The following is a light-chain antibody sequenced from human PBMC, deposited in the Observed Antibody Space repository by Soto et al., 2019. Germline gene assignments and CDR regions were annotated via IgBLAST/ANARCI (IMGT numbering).Light chain of an antibody. Sequence: QSVLAQPASVSGSPGQSSTISCTGTSSDVGAYNYVSWYQHHPGKVPKLLIYEVTNRPSGVSDRFSGSKSGNTASLTISGLQAVDEADYYCSSKRDSSTLFVFGTGTKVTVL. CDR1: SSDVGAYNY. J-gene: IGLJ1*01. CDR3: SSKRDSSTLFV. CDR2: EVT. V-gene: IGLV2-14*01.